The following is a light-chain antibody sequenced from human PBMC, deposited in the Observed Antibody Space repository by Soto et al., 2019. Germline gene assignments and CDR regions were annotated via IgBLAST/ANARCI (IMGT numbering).Light chain of an antibody. J-gene: IGKJ5*01. CDR1: QTVSSTY. Sequence: EIVWTQSPGTLSLSPGERTTLSCRASQTVSSTYLAWYQQKPGQAPRLLIYSTFRRASGIPDRFSGSGSETDFTLTISGLEPEDFAVYYCQQYDRSPFTFGQGTRLEIK. V-gene: IGKV3-20*01. CDR3: QQYDRSPFT. CDR2: STF.